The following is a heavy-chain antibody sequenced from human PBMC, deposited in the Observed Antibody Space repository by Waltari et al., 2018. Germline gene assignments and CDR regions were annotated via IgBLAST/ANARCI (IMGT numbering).Heavy chain of an antibody. CDR3: ARDSGGCSGGSCYSGDY. CDR1: GFTFSSYA. CDR2: ISYDGSNK. D-gene: IGHD2-15*01. V-gene: IGHV3-30-3*01. Sequence: QVQLVESGGGVVQPGRSLRLSCAASGFTFSSYAMHWVRQAPGQGLEWVAVISYDGSNKYYADSVKGRFTISRDNSKNTLYLQMNSLRAEDTAVYYCARDSGGCSGGSCYSGDYWGQGTLVTVSS. J-gene: IGHJ4*02.